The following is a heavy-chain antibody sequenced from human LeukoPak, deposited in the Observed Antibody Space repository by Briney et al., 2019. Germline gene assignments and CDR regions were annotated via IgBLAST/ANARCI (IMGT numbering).Heavy chain of an antibody. CDR2: IYHSGNT. D-gene: IGHD5-24*01. CDR1: GGSISSSNW. J-gene: IGHJ6*03. V-gene: IGHV4-4*02. Sequence: PSGTLSLTCAVSGGSISSSNWWSWVRQPPGKGLEWIGEIYHSGNTNYNPSLKSRVAILEDKSKNQFSLKLSSVTSADTAVYYCARESRREGYNPAYYYYYYMDVWGKGTTVTVSS. CDR3: ARESRREGYNPAYYYYYYMDV.